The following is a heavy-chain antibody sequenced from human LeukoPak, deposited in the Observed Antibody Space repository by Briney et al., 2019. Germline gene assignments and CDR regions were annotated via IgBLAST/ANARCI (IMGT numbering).Heavy chain of an antibody. J-gene: IGHJ4*02. CDR3: ARGYFDSSGYYYFDY. CDR1: GYTFTSYD. V-gene: IGHV1-8*01. Sequence: ASVKVSCKASGYTFTSYDINWVRPATGQGLEWMGWMNPNRGNTGYAQKFQGRVTMTRNTSISTAYMELSSLRSEDTAVYYCARGYFDSSGYYYFDYWGQGTLVTVSS. D-gene: IGHD3-22*01. CDR2: MNPNRGNT.